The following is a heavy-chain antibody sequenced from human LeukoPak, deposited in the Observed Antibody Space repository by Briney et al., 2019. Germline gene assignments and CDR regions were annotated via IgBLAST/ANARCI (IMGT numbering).Heavy chain of an antibody. CDR1: GFTFSTYG. J-gene: IGHJ4*02. V-gene: IGHV3-33*01. CDR2: IWYDGSNE. D-gene: IGHD4-23*01. Sequence: PGGSLGLSCAASGFTFSTYGMHWVRQAPGKGLEWVALIWYDGSNEYYAHSVKGRFTISRANSKNTLYLQMNSLRAEDTAIYYCARDYSSGNEGQDYWGQGTLVTVSS. CDR3: ARDYSSGNEGQDY.